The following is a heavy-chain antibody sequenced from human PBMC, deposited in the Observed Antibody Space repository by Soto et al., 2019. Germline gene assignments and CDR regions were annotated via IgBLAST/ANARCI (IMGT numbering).Heavy chain of an antibody. D-gene: IGHD1-1*01. CDR1: GYTFTSYG. Sequence: QVHLVQSGAEVKKPGASVKVSCKASGYTFTSYGITWVRQAPGQGLEWMGWISAHNGNTDYAQKRQGRVIVTRDTSTSTASMELRSLRSDDTAVYYCARGRYGDYWGQGARVTVSS. CDR2: ISAHNGNT. V-gene: IGHV1-18*01. CDR3: ARGRYGDY. J-gene: IGHJ4*02.